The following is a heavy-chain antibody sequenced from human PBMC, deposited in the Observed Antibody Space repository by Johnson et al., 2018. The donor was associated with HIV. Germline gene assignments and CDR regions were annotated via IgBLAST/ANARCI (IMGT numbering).Heavy chain of an antibody. Sequence: QLVESGGGLVQPGGSLRLSCGASEFDVINHYMNWVRQVPGKGLEWISLFATGGGPDYADSVKGRFTISRDNSKNTLYLQMNSLRAEDTAVYYCAREVKRYAFDIWGQGTMVTVSS. J-gene: IGHJ3*02. CDR1: EFDVINHY. V-gene: IGHV3-66*02. CDR3: AREVKRYAFDI. CDR2: FATGGGP.